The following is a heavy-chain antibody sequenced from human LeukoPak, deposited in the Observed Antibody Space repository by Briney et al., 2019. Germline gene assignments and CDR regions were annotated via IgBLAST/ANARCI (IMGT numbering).Heavy chain of an antibody. V-gene: IGHV1-18*04. CDR2: ISAYLGNT. D-gene: IGHD3-10*01. J-gene: IGHJ4*02. CDR3: ARELHYGSGTSFDY. CDR1: GYTFTGYY. Sequence: ASVKVSCKASGYTFTGYYMHWVRQAPGQGLEWMGWISAYLGNTNYAQKFQGRVTMTTDTSTSTAYLELRSLSSADTAVYYCARELHYGSGTSFDYWGQGSLVTVSS.